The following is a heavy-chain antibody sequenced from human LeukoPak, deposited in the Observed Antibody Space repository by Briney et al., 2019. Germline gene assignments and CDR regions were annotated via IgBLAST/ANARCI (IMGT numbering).Heavy chain of an antibody. V-gene: IGHV3-11*01. D-gene: IGHD5-18*01. CDR3: ARATPAGIPP. CDR1: GFTVSSNY. J-gene: IGHJ5*02. Sequence: GGSLRLSCAVSGFTVSSNYMSWIRQAPGKGLEWVSYISSSGSTIYYADSVKGRFTISRDNAKNSLYLQMNSLRAADTAVYYCARATPAGIPPWGQGTLVTVSS. CDR2: ISSSGSTI.